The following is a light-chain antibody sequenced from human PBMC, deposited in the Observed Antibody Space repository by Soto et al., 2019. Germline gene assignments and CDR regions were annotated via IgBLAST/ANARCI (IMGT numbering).Light chain of an antibody. J-gene: IGKJ1*01. CDR1: HGISSY. CDR2: AAS. CDR3: QQYYSYPRT. V-gene: IGKV1-8*01. Sequence: AIRMTQSPSSLSASTGDRVTITCRASHGISSYLAWYQQKPGKAPKLLIYAASTFQSGVPSRFSGSGSGTDFTLTISCLQSEDFATYYCQQYYSYPRTFGQGTKVEIK.